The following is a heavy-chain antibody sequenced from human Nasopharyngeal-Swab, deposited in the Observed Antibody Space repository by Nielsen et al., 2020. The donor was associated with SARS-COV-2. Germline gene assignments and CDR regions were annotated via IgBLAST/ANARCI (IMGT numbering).Heavy chain of an antibody. CDR3: ARTDSSWYYFDY. V-gene: IGHV3-21*01. Sequence: GESLNISCAASGFTFSCYIMNWGRQAPGKGLEWVSSISSSSSYIYYADSVKGRFTITSDNAKNSLYLQMNSLRAEDTAVYYCARTDSSWYYFDYWGQGTLVTVSS. CDR2: ISSSSSYI. D-gene: IGHD6-13*01. J-gene: IGHJ4*02. CDR1: GFTFSCYI.